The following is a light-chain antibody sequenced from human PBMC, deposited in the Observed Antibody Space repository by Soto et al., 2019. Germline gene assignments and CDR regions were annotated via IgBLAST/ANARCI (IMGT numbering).Light chain of an antibody. CDR2: SAT. J-gene: IGKJ1*01. Sequence: DIQMTQSPSSVSASVGDRVTITCRTSQSFSNYLAWYQHRPGKAPKLLIYSATVLQSGVPSRFSGSGSGTDFTLTISRLQPADSATYYCQQTYTIPWTFGQGTRVEIK. CDR1: QSFSNY. V-gene: IGKV1-39*01. CDR3: QQTYTIPWT.